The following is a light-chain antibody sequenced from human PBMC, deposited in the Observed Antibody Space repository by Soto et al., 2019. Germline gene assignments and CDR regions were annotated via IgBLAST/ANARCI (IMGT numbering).Light chain of an antibody. CDR2: EVS. CDR1: SSDVGGYNY. J-gene: IGLJ1*01. CDR3: SSYAGSNNFGV. Sequence: QSLLTQPPSASGSPGQSVTISCTGTSSDVGGYNYVSWYQQHPGKAPKLMIYEVSKRPSGVPDRFSGSKSGNTASLTVSGLQAEDEADYYCSSYAGSNNFGVFGTGTKVT. V-gene: IGLV2-8*01.